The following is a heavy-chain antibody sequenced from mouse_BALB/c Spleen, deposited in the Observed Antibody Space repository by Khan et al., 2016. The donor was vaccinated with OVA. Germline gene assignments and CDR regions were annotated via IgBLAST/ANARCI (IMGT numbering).Heavy chain of an antibody. J-gene: IGHJ3*01. CDR2: ISSLAYNF. CDR1: GFPSSDYG. CDR3: ARGGPEGLSY. Sequence: EVELVESGGGLVQPGGSRKLSCAASGFPSSDYGMAWIRQGTGKGPEWITFISSLAYNFYYADTVTGRFTISRENATDTLYLEMTSLGDADTAKCYCARGGPEGLSYWGQGTLVTVSA. V-gene: IGHV5-15*02.